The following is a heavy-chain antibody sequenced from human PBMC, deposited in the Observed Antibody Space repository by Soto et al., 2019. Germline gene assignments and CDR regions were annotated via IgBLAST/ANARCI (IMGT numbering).Heavy chain of an antibody. CDR1: GFTFSSYS. J-gene: IGHJ6*03. CDR2: ISSSSSYI. Sequence: PGGSLRLSCAASGFTFSSYSMNWVRQAPGKGLEWVSSISSSSSYIYYADSVKGRFTISRDNAKNSLYLQMNSLRAEDTAVYYCARDFTMVRGVIIDYYYYMDVWGKGTTVTVSS. V-gene: IGHV3-21*01. CDR3: ARDFTMVRGVIIDYYYYMDV. D-gene: IGHD3-10*01.